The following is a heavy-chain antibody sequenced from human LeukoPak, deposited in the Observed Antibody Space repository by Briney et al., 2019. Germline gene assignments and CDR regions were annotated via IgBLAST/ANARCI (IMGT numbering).Heavy chain of an antibody. CDR3: ARGFTHDYGDYFDY. CDR1: GFTVSSNY. CDR2: IYSDSGGST. D-gene: IGHD4-17*01. J-gene: IGHJ4*02. V-gene: IGHV3-66*01. Sequence: GGSLRLSCAASGFTVSSNYMSWVRQAPGKGLEWVSVIYSDSGGSTYYAASVKGRFTMSRDNSKNTRYLHMNSLRAEDTAVYYCARGFTHDYGDYFDYWGQGTLVTVSS.